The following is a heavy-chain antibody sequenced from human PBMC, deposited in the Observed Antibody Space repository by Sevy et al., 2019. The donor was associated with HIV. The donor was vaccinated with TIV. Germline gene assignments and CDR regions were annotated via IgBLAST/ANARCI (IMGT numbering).Heavy chain of an antibody. CDR3: ARDRGEILSSAFDY. CDR2: ISYDGRNNK. CDR1: GFTFSDYR. V-gene: IGHV3-30*04. Sequence: GGSLRLSCAASGFTFSDYRMHWVRQAPGKGLEWLAVISYDGRNNKYNADSVKGRFTISRDNSKNTVYLQMNSLRAEDTAIYYCARDRGEILSSAFDYWGQGTLVTVSS. J-gene: IGHJ4*02. D-gene: IGHD3-16*01.